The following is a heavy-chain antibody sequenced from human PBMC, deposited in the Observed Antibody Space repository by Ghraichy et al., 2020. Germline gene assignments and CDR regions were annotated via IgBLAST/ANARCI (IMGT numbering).Heavy chain of an antibody. CDR3: TKESSYGDYYYGMDV. J-gene: IGHJ6*02. Sequence: LSLTCAASGFTFSGYWMHWVRQAPGKGLEWVSAISGSGDRTHYADSVRGRFNISRDNSKNTLYLQMDSLRAEDTAVYFCTKESSYGDYYYGMDVWGQGTTVTVSS. CDR1: GFTFSGYW. D-gene: IGHD4-17*01. V-gene: IGHV3-23*01. CDR2: ISGSGDRT.